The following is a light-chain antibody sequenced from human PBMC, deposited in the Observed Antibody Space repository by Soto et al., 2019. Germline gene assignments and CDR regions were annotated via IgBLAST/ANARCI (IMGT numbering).Light chain of an antibody. V-gene: IGKV3-15*01. CDR3: QQYNNWPPTWT. CDR2: GAS. Sequence: EIVMTQSPATLSVSPGERATLSCRASQSVSSNLAWYQQKPGQAPRLLIYGASTRATGIPARFSGSGSGTEFTLTISSLHSEDFAVYYCQQYNNWPPTWTFGKGTKLAIK. CDR1: QSVSSN. J-gene: IGKJ1*01.